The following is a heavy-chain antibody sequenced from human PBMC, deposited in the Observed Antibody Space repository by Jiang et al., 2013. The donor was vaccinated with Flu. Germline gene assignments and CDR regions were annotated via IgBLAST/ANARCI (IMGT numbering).Heavy chain of an antibody. D-gene: IGHD3-3*01. CDR2: IPYSGST. CDR1: DGSISSGGYY. CDR3: VRNIARVTIFGALTSSDYFDY. J-gene: IGHJ4*01. V-gene: IGHV4-31*03. Sequence: GLVKPSQTVSLTCTASDGSISSGGYYWIWIRQHPGKGLEWIGYIPYSGSTSYNAPLKSRVSISIDRSKNQFSLNLRSVAAADTAVYYCVRNIARVTIFGALTSSDYFDYWGHGTLVTVSS.